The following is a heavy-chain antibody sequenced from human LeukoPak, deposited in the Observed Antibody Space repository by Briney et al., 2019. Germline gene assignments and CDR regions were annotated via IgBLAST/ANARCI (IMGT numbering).Heavy chain of an antibody. CDR3: ARDGIGEQQLVRWFDP. CDR1: GFTFSSYS. CDR2: ISSSSSTI. J-gene: IGHJ5*02. Sequence: AGGSLRLSCAASGFTFSSYSMNWVRQAPGKGLEWVSYISSSSSTIYYADSVKGRFTISRDNAKNSLYLQMNSLRAEDTAVYYCARDGIGEQQLVRWFDPWGQGTLVTVSS. D-gene: IGHD6-13*01. V-gene: IGHV3-48*01.